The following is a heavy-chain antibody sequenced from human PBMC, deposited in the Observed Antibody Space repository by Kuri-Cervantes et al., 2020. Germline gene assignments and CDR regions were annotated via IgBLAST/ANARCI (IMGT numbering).Heavy chain of an antibody. D-gene: IGHD5-12*01. CDR1: GFTFDDYA. Sequence: GESLKISCAASGFTFDDYAMHWVRQAPGKGLEWVSLISWDGGSTYYAGSVKGRFTISRDNSKNSLYLQMNSLRAEDTTLYYCAKDKGSRGYDSIDYWGQGTLVTVSS. CDR3: AKDKGSRGYDSIDY. CDR2: ISWDGGST. V-gene: IGHV3-43D*03. J-gene: IGHJ4*02.